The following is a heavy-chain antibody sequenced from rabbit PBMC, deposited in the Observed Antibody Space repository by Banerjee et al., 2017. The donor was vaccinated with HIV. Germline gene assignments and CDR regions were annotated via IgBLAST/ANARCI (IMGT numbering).Heavy chain of an antibody. D-gene: IGHD7-1*01. V-gene: IGHV1S45*01. J-gene: IGHJ4*01. CDR1: GFTLSSRYR. CDR2: IYGSDNDDS. CDR3: ARDYAGYAGYGYNL. Sequence: QQQLEESGGGLVKPGGTLTLTCTASGFTLSSRYRICWVRQAPGQGLEWIACIYGSDNDDSYYASWAKGRFTITKTSSTAVTLQMTSLTAADTATYFCARDYAGYAGYGYNLWGQGTLVTVS.